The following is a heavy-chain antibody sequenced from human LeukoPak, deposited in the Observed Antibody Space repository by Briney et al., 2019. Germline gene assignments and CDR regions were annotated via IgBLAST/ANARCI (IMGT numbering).Heavy chain of an antibody. CDR3: ARDRYGSSSRHDAFDI. D-gene: IGHD6-6*01. CDR1: GGTFSSYT. CDR2: IIPIFGTA. V-gene: IGHV1-69*01. J-gene: IGHJ3*02. Sequence: SVKVSCKASGGTFSSYTISWVRQAPGQGLEWMGGIIPIFGTANYAQKFQGRVTITADESTSTAYMELSSLRSEDTAVYYCARDRYGSSSRHDAFDIWGQGTMVTVSS.